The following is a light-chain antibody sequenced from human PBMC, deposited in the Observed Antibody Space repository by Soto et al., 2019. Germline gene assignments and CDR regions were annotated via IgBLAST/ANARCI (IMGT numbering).Light chain of an antibody. CDR2: EVS. J-gene: IGLJ2*01. V-gene: IGLV2-8*01. Sequence: QSALTQPPSASGSPGQSVTISCTGTSSDVGGYNYVSWYQQHPGKAPKLIIYEVSKRPSGVPDRFSGSKSGNTASLTVSGLQAEDEAHYYCSSYTGSNNYVVFGGGTKVTVL. CDR1: SSDVGGYNY. CDR3: SSYTGSNNYVV.